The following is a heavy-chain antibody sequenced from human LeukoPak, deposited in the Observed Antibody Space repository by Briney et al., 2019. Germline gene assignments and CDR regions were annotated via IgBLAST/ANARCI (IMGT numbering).Heavy chain of an antibody. CDR3: ARAGYYDSSGYALDY. D-gene: IGHD3-22*01. CDR1: GYTFTSYG. Sequence: RASVKVSCKASGYTFTSYGISWVRQAPGQGLEWMGWISAYNGNTNYAQKLQGRVTMTTDTSTSTAYMELRSLRSDDTAVYYCARAGYYDSSGYALDYWGQGTLVTVSS. J-gene: IGHJ4*02. CDR2: ISAYNGNT. V-gene: IGHV1-18*01.